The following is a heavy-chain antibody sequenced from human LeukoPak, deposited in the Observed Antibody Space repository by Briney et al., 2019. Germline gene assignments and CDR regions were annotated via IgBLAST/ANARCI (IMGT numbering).Heavy chain of an antibody. CDR1: GGNFSNYA. CDR3: ARDSTTVTPSSFYYYMDV. CDR2: IIPIYGTT. V-gene: IGHV1-69*05. Sequence: ASVKVSCKATGGNFSNYAISWVRQAPGQGLEWMGGIIPIYGTTNYAQKLQGRVTITTDESTSTVYMEVRSLRSEDTAVYYCARDSTTVTPSSFYYYMDVWGKGTTVTVSS. J-gene: IGHJ6*03. D-gene: IGHD4-17*01.